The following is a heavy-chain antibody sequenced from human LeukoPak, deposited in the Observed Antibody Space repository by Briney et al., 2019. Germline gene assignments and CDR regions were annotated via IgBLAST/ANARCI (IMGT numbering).Heavy chain of an antibody. Sequence: SETLSLTCTVSGGSISSYYWSWIRQPPGKGLEWIGYIYYSGSTNYNPSLKSRVTISVDTSKNQFSLKLSSVTAADTAVYYCARDGGYSYGYFDYWGQGTLVTVSS. D-gene: IGHD5-18*01. CDR1: GGSISSYY. V-gene: IGHV4-59*01. CDR3: ARDGGYSYGYFDY. CDR2: IYYSGST. J-gene: IGHJ4*02.